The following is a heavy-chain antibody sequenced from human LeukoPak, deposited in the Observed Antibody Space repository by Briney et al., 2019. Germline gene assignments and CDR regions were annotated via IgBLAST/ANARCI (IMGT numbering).Heavy chain of an antibody. CDR2: SHYNGST. Sequence: PSETLSLTCTVSGGSISNYYWSWLRQPPGKGLEWIGYSHYNGSTNYNPSLKSRVTISVDTSKNQFSLKLSSVTAADTAVYYCARVGYYYDSSGYYRYFDYWGQGTLVTVSS. CDR1: GGSISNYY. V-gene: IGHV4-59*01. J-gene: IGHJ4*02. D-gene: IGHD3-22*01. CDR3: ARVGYYYDSSGYYRYFDY.